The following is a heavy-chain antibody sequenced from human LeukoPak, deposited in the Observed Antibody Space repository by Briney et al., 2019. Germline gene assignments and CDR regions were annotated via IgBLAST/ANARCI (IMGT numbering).Heavy chain of an antibody. V-gene: IGHV3-23*01. CDR2: ISGSGGST. J-gene: IGHJ5*02. CDR1: GFTFSSYA. Sequence: GGSLRLSCAASGFTFSSYAMSWVRQAPGKGLEWVSAISGSGGSTYYADSVKGRFTISRDNSKNTLYLQMNSLRAEDTAVYYCARVPPGYSGYDWWFDPWGQGTLVTVSS. D-gene: IGHD5-12*01. CDR3: ARVPPGYSGYDWWFDP.